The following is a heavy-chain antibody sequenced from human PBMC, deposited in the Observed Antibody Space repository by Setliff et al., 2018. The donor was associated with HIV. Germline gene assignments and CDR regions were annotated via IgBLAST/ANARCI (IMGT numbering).Heavy chain of an antibody. CDR1: GGSVSSPSYY. CDR2: VYNSGIT. D-gene: IGHD1-1*01. J-gene: IGHJ4*01. V-gene: IGHV4-39*07. Sequence: SETLSLTCAVSGGSVSSPSYYWGWIRQPPGKGLEWIGSVYNSGITFKNPSLKSRVSISVDRSGNQFSLRLTSVTAADTAVYYCARGLEYDHSVGYFDYWGQGMLVTVSS. CDR3: ARGLEYDHSVGYFDY.